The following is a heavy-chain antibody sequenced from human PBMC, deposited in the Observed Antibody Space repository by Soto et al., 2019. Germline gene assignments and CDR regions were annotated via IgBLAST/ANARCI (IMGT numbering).Heavy chain of an antibody. V-gene: IGHV3-11*06. Sequence: QVQLVESGGGLVKPGGSLRLSCAACGFAFSDYYMSWIRQAPGKGLECVSYMSGSSRYTNYADSVKGRFTISRDNAKNTLYLQMNSLRDEDTAVYYCAGGGYYYNCSGYYYSFDYWGQGTLVTVSS. CDR2: MSGSSRYT. CDR3: AGGGYYYNCSGYYYSFDY. CDR1: GFAFSDYY. J-gene: IGHJ4*02. D-gene: IGHD3-22*01.